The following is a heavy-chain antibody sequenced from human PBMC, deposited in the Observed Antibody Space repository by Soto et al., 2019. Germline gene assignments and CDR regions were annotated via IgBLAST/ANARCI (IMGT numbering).Heavy chain of an antibody. Sequence: EVQLVESGGGLDKPGGSLRLSCAASGFTFSSYSMNWVRQAPGKGLEWVSSISSSSSYIYYADSVKGRFTISRDNAKNSLYLQMNSLRAEDTAVYYCARHIAVAAPDGFDPWGQGTLVTVSS. D-gene: IGHD6-19*01. CDR3: ARHIAVAAPDGFDP. J-gene: IGHJ5*02. CDR2: ISSSSSYI. V-gene: IGHV3-21*01. CDR1: GFTFSSYS.